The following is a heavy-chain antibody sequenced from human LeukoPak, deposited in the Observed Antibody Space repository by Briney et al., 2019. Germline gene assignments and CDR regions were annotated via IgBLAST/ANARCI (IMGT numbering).Heavy chain of an antibody. CDR2: IYYSGNT. D-gene: IGHD2-2*01. J-gene: IGHJ5*02. Sequence: SETLSLTCTVSGGSISSTHYYWGWIRQPPGKELEWIGSIYYSGNTYYNPSLKSRVTISVDTSKNQFSLKLSSVTAADTAVYYCAREDIVVVPAAMKTNNWFDPWGQGTLVTVSS. V-gene: IGHV4-39*07. CDR3: AREDIVVVPAAMKTNNWFDP. CDR1: GGSISSTHYY.